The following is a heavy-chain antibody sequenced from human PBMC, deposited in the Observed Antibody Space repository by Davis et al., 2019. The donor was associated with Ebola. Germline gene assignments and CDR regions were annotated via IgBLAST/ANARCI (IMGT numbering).Heavy chain of an antibody. CDR2: IYTSGST. CDR1: GGSISSGSYY. D-gene: IGHD3-16*02. CDR3: ARAGLYYDYVWGSYRSVKGWFDP. Sequence: PSETLSLTCTVSGGSISSGSYYWSWIRQPAGKGLEWIGHIYTSGSTNYNPSLKSRVTISVDTSKNQFSLKLSSVTAADTAVYYCARAGLYYDYVWGSYRSVKGWFDPWGQGTLVTVSS. J-gene: IGHJ5*02. V-gene: IGHV4-61*09.